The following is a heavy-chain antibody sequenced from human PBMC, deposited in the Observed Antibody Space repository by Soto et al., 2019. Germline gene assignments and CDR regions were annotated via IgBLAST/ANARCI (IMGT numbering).Heavy chain of an antibody. D-gene: IGHD3-22*01. V-gene: IGHV1-18*01. CDR2: VSGNNGDT. CDR3: ARDISYYHDDNGYSNFNY. CDR1: GYTFNGYG. J-gene: IGHJ4*02. Sequence: QVQLVQSEAEVKRPGASVKVSCRVAGYTFNGYGISWMRQAPGQGLEWMGWVSGNNGDTKYVEKYQGRVTMTIDTSTSTAYMELRSLRYDDTAVYYCARDISYYHDDNGYSNFNYWCQGTLVTVSP.